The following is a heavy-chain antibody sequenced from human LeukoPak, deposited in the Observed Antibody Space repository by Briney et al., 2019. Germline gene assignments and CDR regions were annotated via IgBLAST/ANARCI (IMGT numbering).Heavy chain of an antibody. CDR1: GGFFSGYY. D-gene: IGHD5-12*01. CDR3: ARGSGYRIDY. V-gene: IGHV4-34*01. J-gene: IGHJ4*02. CDR2: INHSGST. Sequence: SETLSLTCAVYGGFFSGYYWSWIRQPPGKGLEWIGEINHSGSTNYNPSLKSRVTISVDTSKNQFSLKLSSVAAADTAVYYCARGSGYRIDYWGQGTLVTVSS.